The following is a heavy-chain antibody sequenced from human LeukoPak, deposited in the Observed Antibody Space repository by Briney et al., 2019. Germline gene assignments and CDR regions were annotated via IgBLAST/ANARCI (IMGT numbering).Heavy chain of an antibody. CDR1: GFTFSSNY. V-gene: IGHV3-53*01. CDR2: IYSGGST. CDR3: ARSPREDYFDS. J-gene: IGHJ4*02. Sequence: GGSLRLSCAASGFTFSSNYMSWVRQAPGKGLEWVSVIYSGGSTYYSDSVKGRFTISRDNSKNTPYLQMNSLRAEDTAVYYCARSPREDYFDSSGQGTLVTVSS.